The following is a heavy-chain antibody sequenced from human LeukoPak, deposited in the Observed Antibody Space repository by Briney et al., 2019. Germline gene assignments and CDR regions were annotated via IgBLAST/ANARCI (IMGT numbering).Heavy chain of an antibody. CDR1: GFTFSSYA. V-gene: IGHV3-23*01. CDR2: ISGSGGST. D-gene: IGHD2-2*03. J-gene: IGHJ4*02. Sequence: GGSLRLSCAASGFTFSSYAMSWVRQAPGKGLEWVSAISGSGGSTYYADSVKGRFTISRDNSKNTLYLQMNSLRVEDTAVYYCAKSGYCSSTSCRPFDYWGQGTLVTVSS. CDR3: AKSGYCSSTSCRPFDY.